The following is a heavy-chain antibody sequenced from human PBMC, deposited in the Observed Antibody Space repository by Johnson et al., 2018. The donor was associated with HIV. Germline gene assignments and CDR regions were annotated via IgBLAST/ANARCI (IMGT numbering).Heavy chain of an antibody. D-gene: IGHD6-6*01. V-gene: IGHV3-66*01. CDR1: GFTVSSNY. CDR2: IYSGGST. J-gene: IGHJ3*02. CDR3: ARDKGIAARPDAFDI. Sequence: VQLVESGGGVVQPGRSLRLSCAASGFTVSSNYMSWVRQAPGKGLEWVSVIYSGGSTYYADSVKGRFTISRDNSKNTLYLQMNSLRAEDTAVYYCARDKGIAARPDAFDIWGQGTMVTVSA.